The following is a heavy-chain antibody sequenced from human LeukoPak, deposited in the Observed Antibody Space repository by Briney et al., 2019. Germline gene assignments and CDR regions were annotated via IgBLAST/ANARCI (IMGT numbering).Heavy chain of an antibody. CDR3: VSLSEEWSSPVGY. V-gene: IGHV3-64D*06. CDR2: ISSNGGST. CDR1: GFTFSSYA. Sequence: GGSLRLSCSASGFTFSSYAMHWVRQAPGKGLEYVSAISSNGGSTYYADSVKGRFTISRDNSKNTLYLQMSSLRAEDTAVYYCVSLSEEWSSPVGYWGQGTLVTVSS. J-gene: IGHJ4*02. D-gene: IGHD3-3*01.